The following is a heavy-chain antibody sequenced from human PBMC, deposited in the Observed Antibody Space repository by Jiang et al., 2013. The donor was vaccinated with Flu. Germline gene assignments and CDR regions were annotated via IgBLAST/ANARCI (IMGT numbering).Heavy chain of an antibody. J-gene: IGHJ6*02. V-gene: IGHV1-69*04. D-gene: IGHD5-24*01. Sequence: SSVKVSCKASGGTFSSYAISWVRQAPGQGLEWMGRIIPILGIANYAQKFQGRVTITADKSTSTAYMELSSLRSEDTAVYYCARDFPPSGDGYNWDYYYGMDVWGQGTTVTVSS. CDR1: GGTFSSYA. CDR3: ARDFPPSGDGYNWDYYYGMDV. CDR2: IIPILGIA.